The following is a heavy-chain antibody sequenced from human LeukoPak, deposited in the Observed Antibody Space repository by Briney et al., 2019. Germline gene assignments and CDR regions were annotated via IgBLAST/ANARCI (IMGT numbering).Heavy chain of an antibody. CDR3: AKDWTTVVTPKGYYFDS. CDR1: GFSFNNYA. J-gene: IGHJ4*02. Sequence: GGSLRLSCAASGFSFNNYAMSWVRQALGKGLGWVSAISTTGGSTYYADSVKGRFTVSRDNSKNTLSLQMDSLRVEDTALYYCAKDWTTVVTPKGYYFDSWGQGTLVTVSS. V-gene: IGHV3-23*01. D-gene: IGHD4-23*01. CDR2: ISTTGGST.